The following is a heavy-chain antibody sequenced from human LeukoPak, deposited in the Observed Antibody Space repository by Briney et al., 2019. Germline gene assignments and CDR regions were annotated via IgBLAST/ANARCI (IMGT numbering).Heavy chain of an antibody. CDR2: IYYSGST. J-gene: IGHJ4*02. CDR3: ARTNYDFWSGYYWVYYFDY. D-gene: IGHD3-3*01. CDR1: GGSVSSGSYY. V-gene: IGHV4-61*01. Sequence: SETLSLTCTVSGGSVSSGSYYWSWIRQPPGKGLEWIGYIYYSGSTNYNPSLKSRVTISVDTSKNQFSLMLSSVTAADTAVYYCARTNYDFWSGYYWVYYFDYWGQGTLVTVSS.